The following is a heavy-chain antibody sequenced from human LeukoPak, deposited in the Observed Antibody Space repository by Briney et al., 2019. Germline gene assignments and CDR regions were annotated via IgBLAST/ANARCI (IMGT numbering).Heavy chain of an antibody. V-gene: IGHV1-46*01. D-gene: IGHD6-19*01. CDR1: GYTFTSYY. CDR3: ARDKSSGGSDSPDAGIAVAGTNY. CDR2: INPSGGST. J-gene: IGHJ4*02. Sequence: ASVKVSCKASGYTFTSYYMHWVRQAPGQGLEWMGIINPSGGSTSYAQKFQGRVTMTRDTSTSTVYMELSSLRSEDTAVYYCARDKSSGGSDSPDAGIAVAGTNYWGQGTLVTVSS.